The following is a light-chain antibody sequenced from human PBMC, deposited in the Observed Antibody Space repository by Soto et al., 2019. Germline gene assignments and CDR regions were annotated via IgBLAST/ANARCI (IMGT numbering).Light chain of an antibody. CDR3: QQYGDSLLT. CDR1: QSISSSY. Sequence: ENVLTQSPGTLSLSPGERATLSCRSSQSISSSYLAWYQQKPGQTPRLLIYHASSRATGIPDRFSGSGSGTDFTLTISRLEPGDFAVYYCQQYGDSLLTFGGGTKVEIK. J-gene: IGKJ4*01. V-gene: IGKV3-20*01. CDR2: HAS.